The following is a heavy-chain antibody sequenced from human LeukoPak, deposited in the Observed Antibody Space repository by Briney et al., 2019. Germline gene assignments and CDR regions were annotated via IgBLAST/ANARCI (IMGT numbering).Heavy chain of an antibody. Sequence: SETLSLTCTVSGGSISSYYWSWIRQPPGKGLEWIGYIYYSGSTNYNPSLKSRVTISVDTSKNQFSLKLSSVTAADTAVYYCARLDCSSTSCYNPYYYYYMDVWGKGTTVTVS. CDR2: IYYSGST. CDR3: ARLDCSSTSCYNPYYYYYMDV. CDR1: GGSISSYY. J-gene: IGHJ6*03. D-gene: IGHD2-2*02. V-gene: IGHV4-59*08.